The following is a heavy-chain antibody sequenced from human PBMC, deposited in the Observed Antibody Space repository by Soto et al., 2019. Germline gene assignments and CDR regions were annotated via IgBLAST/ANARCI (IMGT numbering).Heavy chain of an antibody. Sequence: QVQLQESGPGLVKPSETLSLTCTVSGGSISSYYWSWIRQPPGKGLEWIGYIYYSGSTNYNPSLKSRVTISVDTSKNQFSLKLSSVTAADTAVYYCARVAAARPSYYYYYMDVWGKGTTVTVSS. CDR3: ARVAAARPSYYYYYMDV. J-gene: IGHJ6*03. CDR1: GGSISSYY. CDR2: IYYSGST. D-gene: IGHD6-13*01. V-gene: IGHV4-59*01.